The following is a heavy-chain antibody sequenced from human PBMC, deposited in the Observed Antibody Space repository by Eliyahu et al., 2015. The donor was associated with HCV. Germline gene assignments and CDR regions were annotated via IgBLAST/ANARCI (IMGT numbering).Heavy chain of an antibody. CDR3: AKESGADHHLWGGSAYMDV. J-gene: IGHJ6*03. V-gene: IGHV1-18*01. D-gene: IGHD3-3*02. Sequence: QVELVQSGADLKNPGASLKVSCKASGYTFTTYGIXWVRQAPGQGLEWMGWISTFTGNTNYAQKFQGRVTMTTDISTDTAYMELRSLRSDDTAVYYCAKESGADHHLWGGSAYMDVWGKGTTVTVS. CDR1: GYTFTTYG. CDR2: ISTFTGNT.